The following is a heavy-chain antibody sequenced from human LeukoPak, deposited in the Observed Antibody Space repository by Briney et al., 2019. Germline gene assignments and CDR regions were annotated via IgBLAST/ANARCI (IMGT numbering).Heavy chain of an antibody. Sequence: PSQTLSLTCTVSGGSIHSYWSWIRQPAGKGLEWIGRISGSGTITYNPALQSRLTISIDTSKNQFSLKLMSVTAADTAVYYCARDSGTTGEVKFDPWGQGTLVTVSS. CDR3: ARDSGTTGEVKFDP. CDR1: GGSIHSY. V-gene: IGHV4-4*07. CDR2: ISGSGTI. J-gene: IGHJ5*02. D-gene: IGHD3-10*01.